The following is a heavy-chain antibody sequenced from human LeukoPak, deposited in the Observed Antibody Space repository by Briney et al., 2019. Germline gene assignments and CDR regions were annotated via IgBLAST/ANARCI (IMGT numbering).Heavy chain of an antibody. J-gene: IGHJ5*02. CDR2: INHSGST. Sequence: SETLSLTCAVYGGSFSGYYWSWIRQPPGKGLEWIGEINHSGSTNYNPSLKSRVTISVDTSKNQFSLKLSSVTAADTAVYYCARDGRFGENWFDPWGQGTLVTVSS. V-gene: IGHV4-34*01. CDR3: ARDGRFGENWFDP. D-gene: IGHD3-10*01. CDR1: GGSFSGYY.